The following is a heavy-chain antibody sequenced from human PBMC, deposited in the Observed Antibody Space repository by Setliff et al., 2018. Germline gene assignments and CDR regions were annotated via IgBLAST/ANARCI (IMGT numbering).Heavy chain of an antibody. CDR1: GFTFSSYE. Sequence: PGESLKISCAASGFTFSSYEMNWVRQAPGKGLEWVSSISSSGNTIYYADSVKGRFAISRDNAKNSLYLQMNSLRAEDTAAYYCARRAQLQLGVPAAIGLDYWGQGTLVTVSS. J-gene: IGHJ4*02. D-gene: IGHD2-2*01. CDR2: ISSSGNTI. V-gene: IGHV3-48*03. CDR3: ARRAQLQLGVPAAIGLDY.